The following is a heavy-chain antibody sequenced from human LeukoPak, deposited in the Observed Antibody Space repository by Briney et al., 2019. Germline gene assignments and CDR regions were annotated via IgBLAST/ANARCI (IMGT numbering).Heavy chain of an antibody. Sequence: GGFLRLSCAASGFTFSSYSMNWVRQAPGKGLEWVSSISSRSSYIYYADSVKGRFTISRDNAKNSLYLQMNSLRAEDTAVYYCARGGCDGGSCYNDYWGQGTLVTVSS. CDR2: ISSRSSYI. CDR3: ARGGCDGGSCYNDY. J-gene: IGHJ4*02. D-gene: IGHD2-15*01. CDR1: GFTFSSYS. V-gene: IGHV3-21*01.